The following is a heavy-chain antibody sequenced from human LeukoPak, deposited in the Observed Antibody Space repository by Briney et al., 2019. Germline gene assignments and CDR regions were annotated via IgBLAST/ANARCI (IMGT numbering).Heavy chain of an antibody. CDR3: AREVPYDTSVYYQPFDY. V-gene: IGHV1-18*01. D-gene: IGHD3-22*01. Sequence: ASVKVSCKASGYTFTSHGISWVRQAPGQGLEWMGWISAYNGNTNYAQKLQGRVTMTTDTSTSTAYMELRSLRSDDTAVYYCAREVPYDTSVYYQPFDYWGQGTLVTVSS. CDR1: GYTFTSHG. J-gene: IGHJ4*02. CDR2: ISAYNGNT.